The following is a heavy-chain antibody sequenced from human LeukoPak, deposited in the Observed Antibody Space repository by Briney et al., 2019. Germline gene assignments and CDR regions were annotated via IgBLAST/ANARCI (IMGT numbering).Heavy chain of an antibody. CDR3: ARESYSNYVGSFDY. J-gene: IGHJ4*02. D-gene: IGHD4-11*01. CDR1: GDSISRSRHF. Sequence: SETLSLSCNVSGDSISRSRHFWAWIRQSPGRGLEWIGYIYNSGSTYYNPSLKSRVTISVDTSKNQFSLSLSSVTAADTAVYYCARESYSNYVGSFDYWGQGTLVTVSS. V-gene: IGHV4-39*07. CDR2: IYNSGST.